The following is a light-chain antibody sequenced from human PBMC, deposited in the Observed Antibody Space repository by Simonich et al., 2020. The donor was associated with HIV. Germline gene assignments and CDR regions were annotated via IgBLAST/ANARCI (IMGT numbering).Light chain of an antibody. CDR1: QTVLFRSNNKSY. J-gene: IGKJ2*01. V-gene: IGKV4-1*01. CDR2: WAS. Sequence: DIVMTQSPDSLAVSLGERAAIHCKSSQTVLFRSNNKSYLAWYQQKPGQPPKLLIYWASTRESGVPDRFSGSGSGTDFTLTISSLQAEDVAVYYCQQYYSTPYTFGQGTKLEIK. CDR3: QQYYSTPYT.